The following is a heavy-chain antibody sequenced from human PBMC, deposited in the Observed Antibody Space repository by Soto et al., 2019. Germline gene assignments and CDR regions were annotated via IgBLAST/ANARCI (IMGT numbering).Heavy chain of an antibody. V-gene: IGHV5-51*01. J-gene: IGHJ6*02. CDR1: GYSFTSYW. CDR2: IYPGDSDT. D-gene: IGHD3-3*01. CDR3: ARRFDFWSGSGSYYYGLDV. Sequence: GESLKISCKGSGYSFTSYWIVWVRQMPGKGLEWMGIIYPGDSDTRCSPSFQGQVTISADKSISTAYLQWSSLKASDTAMYYCARRFDFWSGSGSYYYGLDVWGQGTTVTVSS.